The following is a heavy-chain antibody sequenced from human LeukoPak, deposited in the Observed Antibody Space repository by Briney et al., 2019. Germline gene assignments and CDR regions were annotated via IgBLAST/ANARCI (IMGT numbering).Heavy chain of an antibody. CDR1: GFTFGTYA. D-gene: IGHD2-15*01. V-gene: IGHV3-33*01. CDR3: VRDRCSGGSCRLFDY. CDR2: VWSDGDNR. J-gene: IGHJ4*02. Sequence: GGSLRLSCAASGFTFGTYAMHWVRQAPGKGLEWVAVVWSDGDNRYYADSVKGRFTISRDNSKNTLYLEMNSLRAEDTAVYYCVRDRCSGGSCRLFDYWGQGALVTVSS.